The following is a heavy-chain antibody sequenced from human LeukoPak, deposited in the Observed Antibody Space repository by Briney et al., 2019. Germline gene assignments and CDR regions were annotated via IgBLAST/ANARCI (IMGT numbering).Heavy chain of an antibody. J-gene: IGHJ6*03. Sequence: KASQTLSLTCTVSGGSISSGSYYWSWIRQPPGKGLEWIGEINHSGSTNYNPSLKSRVTISVDTSKNQFSLKLSSVTAADTAVYYCARGRGYYYYYYMDVWGKGTTVTVSS. CDR1: GGSISSGSYY. CDR2: INHSGST. V-gene: IGHV4-39*07. CDR3: ARGRGYYYYYYMDV. D-gene: IGHD1-26*01.